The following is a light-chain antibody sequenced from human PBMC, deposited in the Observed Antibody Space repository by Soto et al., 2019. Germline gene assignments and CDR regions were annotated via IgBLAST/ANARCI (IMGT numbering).Light chain of an antibody. J-gene: IGKJ1*01. V-gene: IGKV3-15*01. CDR1: QGVGSN. CDR3: HQYNNWPPWT. CDR2: GAS. Sequence: EIVLTQSPATLSVSPGERATLSCRASQGVGSNLAWFQQKPGQAPRLLIYGASTRATGIPARFSGSVSGTEFTLTISSLQSEDFAVYYCHQYNNWPPWTFGQGTKVEIK.